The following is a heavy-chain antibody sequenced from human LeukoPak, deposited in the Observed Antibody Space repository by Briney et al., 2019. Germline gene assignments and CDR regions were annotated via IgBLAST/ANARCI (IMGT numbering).Heavy chain of an antibody. J-gene: IGHJ6*03. V-gene: IGHV1-8*01. CDR3: ARGPTYDLWSGDSYSYYYMDV. CDR1: GYTFTNYD. D-gene: IGHD3-3*01. Sequence: GASVKVSCKASGYTFTNYDINWVRQATGQGLELRGWMNPNSGNTGSAQKFQGRVMMTRDISISTAYMELSSLRSEDTAVYYCARGPTYDLWSGDSYSYYYMDVWGKGTTVAVSS. CDR2: MNPNSGNT.